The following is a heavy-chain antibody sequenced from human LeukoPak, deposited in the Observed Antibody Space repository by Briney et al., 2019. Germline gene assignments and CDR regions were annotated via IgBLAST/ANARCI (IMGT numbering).Heavy chain of an antibody. CDR3: AKDRLLWFGELSVDV. J-gene: IGHJ6*02. V-gene: IGHV3-23*01. D-gene: IGHD3-10*01. CDR1: GFTFSSYS. Sequence: GGSLRLSCAASGFTFSSYSMNWVRQAPGKGLEWVSAISGSGGSTYYADSVKGRFTISRDNSKNTLYLQMNSLRAEDTAVYYCAKDRLLWFGELSVDVWGQGTTVTVSS. CDR2: ISGSGGST.